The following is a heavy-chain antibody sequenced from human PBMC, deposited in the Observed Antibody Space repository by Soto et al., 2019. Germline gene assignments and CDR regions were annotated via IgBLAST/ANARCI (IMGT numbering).Heavy chain of an antibody. CDR1: GASISYGGYS. J-gene: IGHJ4*02. D-gene: IGHD5-12*01. CDR3: ARGGGYDPFDY. Sequence: SATLSLTCTFSGASISYGGYSWSWIRQPAGKGLEWIGYISHLENTFYNPSFPSRLTLSIDRSKNQFALKLASMTAADTAVYYCARGGGYDPFDYWGQGTLVTVSA. V-gene: IGHV4-30-2*01. CDR2: ISHLENT.